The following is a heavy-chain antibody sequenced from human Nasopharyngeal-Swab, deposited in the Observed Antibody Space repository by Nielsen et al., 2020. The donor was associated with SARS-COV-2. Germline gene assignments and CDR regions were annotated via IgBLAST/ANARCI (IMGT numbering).Heavy chain of an antibody. CDR1: GGSFSGYY. Sequence: SETLSLTCAVYGGSFSGYYWSWIRQPPGKGLEWIGEINHSGSTNYNPSLKSRVTISVDTSKNQFSLKLSSVIAADTAVYYCAREARAGVVVAATVDVWGKGTTVTVSS. CDR3: AREARAGVVVAATVDV. CDR2: INHSGST. J-gene: IGHJ6*04. D-gene: IGHD2-15*01. V-gene: IGHV4-34*01.